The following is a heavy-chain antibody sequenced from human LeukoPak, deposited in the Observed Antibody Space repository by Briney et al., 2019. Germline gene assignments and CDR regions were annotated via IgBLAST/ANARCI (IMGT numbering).Heavy chain of an antibody. J-gene: IGHJ4*02. CDR2: IYYSGST. CDR3: ARDTYYYDSSGYWADY. D-gene: IGHD3-22*01. CDR1: GGSISSSSYY. V-gene: IGHV4-39*07. Sequence: SETLSLTCTVSGGSISSSSYYWGWIRQPPGKGLEWIGSIYYSGSTYYNPSLKSRVTISVDTSKNQFSLKLSSVTAADTAVYYCARDTYYYDSSGYWADYWGQGTLVTVSS.